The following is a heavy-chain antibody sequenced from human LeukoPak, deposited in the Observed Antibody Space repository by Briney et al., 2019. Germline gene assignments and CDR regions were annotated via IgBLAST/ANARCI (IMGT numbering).Heavy chain of an antibody. Sequence: ASVKVSCKTSGYSFTSYDMNWVRQAAGQGLEWMGWMNSKSGNAGYAQKFQGRVTMTRDTSISTAYMELSSLRSVDTAVYYCARGPTGQEVDFWGQGTLVTVSS. CDR3: ARGPTGQEVDF. J-gene: IGHJ4*02. CDR2: MNSKSGNA. CDR1: GYSFTSYD. V-gene: IGHV1-8*01.